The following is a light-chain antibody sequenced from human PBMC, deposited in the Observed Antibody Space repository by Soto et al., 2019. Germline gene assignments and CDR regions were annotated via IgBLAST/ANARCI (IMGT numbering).Light chain of an antibody. Sequence: QSALTQPASLSGSPGQSITISCTGTNRDVGTYNLVSWYQQHPGKAPKLMIYEGSKRPSGVSNRFSGSKSGNTASLTISGLQAEDEADYYCCSYAGSSTYVFGTGTKLTVL. CDR2: EGS. J-gene: IGLJ1*01. V-gene: IGLV2-23*01. CDR1: NRDVGTYNL. CDR3: CSYAGSSTYV.